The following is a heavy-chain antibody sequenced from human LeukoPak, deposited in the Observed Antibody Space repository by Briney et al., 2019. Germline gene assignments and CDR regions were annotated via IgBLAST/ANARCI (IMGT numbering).Heavy chain of an antibody. CDR2: IYSDGST. V-gene: IGHV3-66*01. Sequence: GGSLRLSCAASGFTVSSNYMSWVRQAPGKGLEWVSVIYSDGSTYYADSVKGRFTISRDDSKNTLYLQMNSLKTEDTAVYYCTTEYNFNYYDSSGYYYWDQGTLITVSS. D-gene: IGHD3-22*01. J-gene: IGHJ4*02. CDR3: TTEYNFNYYDSSGYYY. CDR1: GFTVSSNY.